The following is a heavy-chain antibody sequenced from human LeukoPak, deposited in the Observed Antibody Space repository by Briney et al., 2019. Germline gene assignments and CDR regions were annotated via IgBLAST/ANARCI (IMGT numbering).Heavy chain of an antibody. J-gene: IGHJ6*03. CDR1: GGSISSSSYY. Sequence: SETLSLTCTVPGGSISSSSYYWGWIRQPPGKGLEWIGSIYYSGSTYYNPSLKSRVTISVDTSKNQFSLKLSSVTAADTAVYYCARSQLNYYYYYMDVWGKGTTVTVSS. CDR2: IYYSGST. D-gene: IGHD2-2*01. V-gene: IGHV4-39*01. CDR3: ARSQLNYYYYYMDV.